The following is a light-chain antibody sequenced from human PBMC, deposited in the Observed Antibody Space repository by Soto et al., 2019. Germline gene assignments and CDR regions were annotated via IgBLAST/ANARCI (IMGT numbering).Light chain of an antibody. CDR3: CSYAGSFTWV. Sequence: QSALTQPRSVSGSPGQSVTISCTGTTGDVGAYNFVSWYQHHPGKAPKLMIYDASKRPSGVPDRFSASKSGNTASLTISGLQAEDEADYYCCSYAGSFTWVFGGWTKLTVL. CDR2: DAS. J-gene: IGLJ3*02. V-gene: IGLV2-11*01. CDR1: TGDVGAYNF.